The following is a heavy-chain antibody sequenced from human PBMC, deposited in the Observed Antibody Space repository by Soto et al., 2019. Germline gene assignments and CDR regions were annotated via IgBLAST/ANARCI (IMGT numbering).Heavy chain of an antibody. J-gene: IGHJ4*02. CDR3: ARRYGGNLDY. D-gene: IGHD1-26*01. Sequence: PSETLSLTCTVSGDSISSSTYFWGWVRQPPGKGLEWIGSIYYSGSTYYNPSLKSRVTISVDTSKNQFSLKLSSVTAADTAVYYCARRYGGNLDYWGQGTLVTVSS. CDR1: GDSISSSTYF. V-gene: IGHV4-39*07. CDR2: IYYSGST.